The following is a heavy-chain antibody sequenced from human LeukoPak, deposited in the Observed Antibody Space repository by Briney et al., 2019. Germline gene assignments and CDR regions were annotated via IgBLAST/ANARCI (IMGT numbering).Heavy chain of an antibody. CDR2: TYYRFKWYN. D-gene: IGHD3-22*01. Sequence: SQTLSLTCAISGDSVTSNGAAWSWIRQSPSRGLEWLGRTYYRFKWYNDYSLSVKSRITINPDTTKNQFSLQLNSVTPEDTAVYYCARDRDIGGYFRETPRWYSDVWGRGTLVTVSA. V-gene: IGHV6-1*01. CDR3: ARDRDIGGYFRETPRWYSDV. CDR1: GDSVTSNGAA. J-gene: IGHJ2*01.